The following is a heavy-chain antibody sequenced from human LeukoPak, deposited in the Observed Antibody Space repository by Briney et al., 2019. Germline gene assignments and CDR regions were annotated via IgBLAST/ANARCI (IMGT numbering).Heavy chain of an antibody. CDR3: ARTYYDILTGYYNDY. D-gene: IGHD3-9*01. Sequence: SETLSLTCTVSGGSISSYYWSWIRQPPGKGLEWIGYIYYSGSTNYNPSLKSRVTLSVDTSKNQFSLKPSSVTAADTAVYYCARTYYDILTGYYNDYWGQGTLVTVSS. CDR1: GGSISSYY. J-gene: IGHJ4*02. CDR2: IYYSGST. V-gene: IGHV4-59*01.